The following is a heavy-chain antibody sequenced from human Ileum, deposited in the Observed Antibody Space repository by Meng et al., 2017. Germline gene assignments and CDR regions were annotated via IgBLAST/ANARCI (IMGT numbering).Heavy chain of an antibody. J-gene: IGHJ4*02. D-gene: IGHD1-14*01. CDR1: VVGIRGAIR. CDR3: AKAAAYNLDI. Sequence: KGSGPGLVGCAGFSSLPCAVSVVGIRGAIRGGWVRWPTGKGLEWIGEIFQSGSTNSIPDLNGRVCISGDQSKNHPSLRLSSVTAADTAVYYCAKAAAYNLDIWGQGALVTASS. V-gene: IGHV4-4*02. CDR2: IFQSGST.